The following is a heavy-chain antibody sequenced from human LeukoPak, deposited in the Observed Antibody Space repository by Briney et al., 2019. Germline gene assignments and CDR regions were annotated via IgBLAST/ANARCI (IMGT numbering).Heavy chain of an antibody. CDR3: ASSMGGDFWSGYYDY. Sequence: SETLSLTCAVSGYSISSGYYWGWTRQPPGKGLEWIGCIYHSVSTFYNPSLNSRVTISVDTSNNQFSLKLSSVTAADTAVYYCASSMGGDFWSGYYDYWGQGTLVTVSS. V-gene: IGHV4-38-2*01. D-gene: IGHD3-3*01. CDR1: GYSISSGYY. J-gene: IGHJ4*02. CDR2: IYHSVST.